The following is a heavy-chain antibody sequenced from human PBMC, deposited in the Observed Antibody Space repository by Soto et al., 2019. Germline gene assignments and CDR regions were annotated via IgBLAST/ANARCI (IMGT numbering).Heavy chain of an antibody. CDR2: INPSGGST. J-gene: IGHJ6*02. D-gene: IGHD4-4*01. Sequence: ASVKVSCKASGYTFTSYYMHWVRQAPGQGLEWMGIINPSGGSTSYAQKFQGRVTMTRDTSTSTVYMELSSLRSEDTAVYYCARAVTTSLGLNYYYYGMDVWGQGTTVTVSS. V-gene: IGHV1-46*01. CDR3: ARAVTTSLGLNYYYYGMDV. CDR1: GYTFTSYY.